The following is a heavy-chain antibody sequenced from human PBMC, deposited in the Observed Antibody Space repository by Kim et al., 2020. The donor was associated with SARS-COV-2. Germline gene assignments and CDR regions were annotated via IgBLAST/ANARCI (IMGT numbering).Heavy chain of an antibody. J-gene: IGHJ4*02. D-gene: IGHD6-13*01. CDR3: ARSIAAAGTPLSFDY. V-gene: IGHV3-66*01. Sequence: DSVKGRFTISRDNSKNTLYLQMNSLRAEDTAVYYCARSIAAAGTPLSFDYWGQGTLVTVSS.